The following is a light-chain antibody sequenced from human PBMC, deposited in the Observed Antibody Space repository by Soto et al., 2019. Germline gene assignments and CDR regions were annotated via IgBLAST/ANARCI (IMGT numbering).Light chain of an antibody. CDR2: GVT. V-gene: IGLV2-14*03. CDR3: SSYTSSYTWV. J-gene: IGLJ3*02. Sequence: QSALTQPASVSGSPGQSITISCSGTTNDVGGYNYVSWYQQHPGKAPKLLIYGVTDRPSAVSSRFSGSKSGNAASLTISGLQAEYEGDYYCSSYTSSYTWVFGGGTQLTAL. CDR1: TNDVGGYNY.